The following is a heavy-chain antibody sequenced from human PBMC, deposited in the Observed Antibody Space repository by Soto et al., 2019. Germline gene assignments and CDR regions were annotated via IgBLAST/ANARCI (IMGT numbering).Heavy chain of an antibody. Sequence: GGSLRLSCAASGFTFSSYAMHWVRQAPGKGLEWVAVISYDGSNKYYADSVKGRFTISRDNSKNTLYLQMNSLRAEDTAVYYCARDLQNYGSGSYHLGTDYWGQGTLVTVSS. CDR1: GFTFSSYA. CDR3: ARDLQNYGSGSYHLGTDY. D-gene: IGHD3-10*01. V-gene: IGHV3-30-3*01. J-gene: IGHJ4*02. CDR2: ISYDGSNK.